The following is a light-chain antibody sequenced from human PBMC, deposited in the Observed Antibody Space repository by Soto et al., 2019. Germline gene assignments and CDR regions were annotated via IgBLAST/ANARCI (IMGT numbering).Light chain of an antibody. V-gene: IGLV2-14*03. CDR1: SSDVGGYNY. J-gene: IGLJ2*01. Sequence: QSVLTQPASVSGSPGQSITISCTGTSSDVGGYNYDSWYQQHPGKAPKLMIYDVINRPSGVSNRFSGSKSGNTASLTISGLQAEDEADYYCSSYTSTSTLGLFGGGTKLTVL. CDR2: DVI. CDR3: SSYTSTSTLGL.